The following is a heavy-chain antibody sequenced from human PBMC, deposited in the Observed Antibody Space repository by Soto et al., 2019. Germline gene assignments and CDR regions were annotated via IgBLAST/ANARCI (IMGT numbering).Heavy chain of an antibody. CDR1: GVSISTGDFY. CDR3: ACRVTRPRGFFHR. V-gene: IGHV4-31*03. D-gene: IGHD2-21*02. J-gene: IGHJ1*01. CDR2: IYNSGSP. Sequence: PSETLSLTCNVSGVSISTGDFYWSWIRQHPGKGLAWIGYIYNSGSPYYTPSLRGRVTISVDTSKNQFSLRLSSVTAADTAVYFCACRVTRPRGFFHRWGQGTLVTVS.